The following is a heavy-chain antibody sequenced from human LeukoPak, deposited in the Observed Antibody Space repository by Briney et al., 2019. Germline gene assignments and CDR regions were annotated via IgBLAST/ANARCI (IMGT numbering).Heavy chain of an antibody. CDR3: ARVYGSYYAFDI. D-gene: IGHD4-17*01. V-gene: IGHV3-74*01. Sequence: GGSLRLSCAASGFTFSSYWMHWVRQAPGKGLVWVSRINSDGSTTSYADSVKGRFTISRDNSKNTLYLQMNSLRAEDTAVYYCARVYGSYYAFDIWGQGTLVTVSS. CDR1: GFTFSSYW. J-gene: IGHJ3*02. CDR2: INSDGSTT.